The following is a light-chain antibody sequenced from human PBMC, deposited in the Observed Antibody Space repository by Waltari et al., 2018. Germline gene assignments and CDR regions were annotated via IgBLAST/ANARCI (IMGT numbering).Light chain of an antibody. CDR3: QVWDSSTEV. CDR1: KLGERS. Sequence: SYDLTQPPSVSVSPGQTASIICSGDKLGERSASWYQQKAGQSTMLVIFQDVKRPSGIPARFSGSNSGNTATLTISGTQAMDEADYYCQVWDSSTEVFGGGTKLTVL. J-gene: IGLJ2*01. CDR2: QDV. V-gene: IGLV3-1*01.